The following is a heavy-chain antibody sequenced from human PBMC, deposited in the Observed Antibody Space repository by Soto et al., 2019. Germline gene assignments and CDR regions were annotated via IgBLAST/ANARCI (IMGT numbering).Heavy chain of an antibody. CDR2: ISYDGSNK. CDR1: GFTFSSYA. V-gene: IGHV3-30-3*01. Sequence: GGSLRLSCAASGFTFSSYAMHWVRQAPGKGLEWVAVISYDGSNKYYADSVKGRFTISRDNSKNTLYLQMNSLRAEDTAVYYCARDARSKNAEYFQHWGQGTLVTVSS. CDR3: ARDARSKNAEYFQH. J-gene: IGHJ1*01.